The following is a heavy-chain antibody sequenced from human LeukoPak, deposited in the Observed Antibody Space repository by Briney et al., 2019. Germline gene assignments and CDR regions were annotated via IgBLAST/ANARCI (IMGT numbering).Heavy chain of an antibody. CDR1: CYNFTSYG. CDR2: ISSYNGNT. V-gene: IGHV1-18*01. J-gene: IGHJ5*02. CDR3: AKSQGPYSSPPPGST. D-gene: IGHD6-13*01. Sequence: ASLKNSCKAACYNFTSYGISCVRQAPGQEVQWMGWISSYNGNTNYAQKLQGRVTMTTDTSSSTAYYQQRSLRSDHTAVYYCAKSQGPYSSPPPGSTWGQGTLVTVSS.